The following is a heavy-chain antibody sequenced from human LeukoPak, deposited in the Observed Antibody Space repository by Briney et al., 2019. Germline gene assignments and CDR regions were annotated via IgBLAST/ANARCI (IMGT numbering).Heavy chain of an antibody. CDR3: ARLGSVGYDNYQYMDI. CDR1: GGSFSGYY. V-gene: IGHV4-34*01. D-gene: IGHD3-10*01. Sequence: PSGTLSLTCAVYGGSFSGYYWSWIRQPPGKGLEWIGEINDMGNTNYDPSLRSRVTISVDTSKNQFSLSLTSATAADTAVYFCARLGSVGYDNYQYMDIWGNGTKVTVSS. J-gene: IGHJ6*03. CDR2: INDMGNT.